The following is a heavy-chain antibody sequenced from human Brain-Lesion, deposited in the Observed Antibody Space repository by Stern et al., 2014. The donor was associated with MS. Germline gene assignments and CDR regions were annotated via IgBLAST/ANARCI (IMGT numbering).Heavy chain of an antibody. J-gene: IGHJ4*02. CDR1: GGTFTTHP. CDR3: ASSVVASGH. CDR2: IIPFLNTT. D-gene: IGHD2-21*01. Sequence: VQLVESGAEVNKPGSSVKVSCKASGGTFTTHPITWWRQAPGQGLEWMGGIIPFLNTTNYAQNFQGRTTITADKSTGTTYMEISSLRSDDTAVYYCASSVVASGHWGQGTLVIVS. V-gene: IGHV1-69*06.